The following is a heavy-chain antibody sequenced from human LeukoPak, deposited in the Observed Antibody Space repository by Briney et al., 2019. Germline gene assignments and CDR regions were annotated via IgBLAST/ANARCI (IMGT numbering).Heavy chain of an antibody. CDR1: GYTFTSYY. V-gene: IGHV1-46*01. D-gene: IGHD2-15*01. J-gene: IGHJ6*03. CDR3: ARNAVVVVPSYYYYYMDV. CDR2: INPSGGST. Sequence: ASVKVSCKASGYTFTSYYMHWVRQAPGQGLEWMGIINPSGGSTSYAQKFQGRVTMTRDMSTSTVYMELSSLRSEDTAVYYCARNAVVVVPSYYYYYMDVWGKGTTVTISS.